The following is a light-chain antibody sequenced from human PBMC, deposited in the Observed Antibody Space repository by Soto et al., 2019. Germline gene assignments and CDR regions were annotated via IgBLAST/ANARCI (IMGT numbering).Light chain of an antibody. CDR2: KAS. Sequence: TLVASVGDRVTITCRASKTISSWLAWYQQKQGKAXKXXXYKASTLKSGVPSRFRGSGSATDFTLTISGLQPEDFATYYCQESYSPPITFGEGTRLEI. J-gene: IGKJ5*01. CDR1: KTISSW. CDR3: QESYSPPIT. V-gene: IGKV1-5*03.